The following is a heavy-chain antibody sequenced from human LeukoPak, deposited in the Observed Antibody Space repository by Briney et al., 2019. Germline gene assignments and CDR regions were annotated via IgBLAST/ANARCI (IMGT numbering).Heavy chain of an antibody. J-gene: IGHJ4*02. CDR2: IRYDGNNK. CDR1: GFTFSYYE. CDR3: VKDNPLDY. V-gene: IGHV3-30*02. Sequence: GGSLRLSCAASGFTFSYYEMNWVRQAPGKGLDWVAFIRYDGNNKLYADSVKGRFTISRDNSKNTLYLHINSLRAEDTAVYYCVKDNPLDYWGQGTLVIVSS. D-gene: IGHD1-14*01.